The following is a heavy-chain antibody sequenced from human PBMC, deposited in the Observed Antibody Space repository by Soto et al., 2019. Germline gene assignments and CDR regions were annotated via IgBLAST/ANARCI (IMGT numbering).Heavy chain of an antibody. J-gene: IGHJ6*02. CDR3: VAYCSGGTCSGPPYGLDV. V-gene: IGHV1-69*18. Sequence: QVHVVQSGAEVKRPGSSVKVSCKASGGTFSRHSIGWVRQAAGQGLEWMGRTISIFGSSISAQKFQHRVSMTADSSTGTAYMELKNLTSEDTGVYFCVAYCSGGTCSGPPYGLDVWGRGTTVIVSS. CDR2: TISIFGSS. D-gene: IGHD2-15*01. CDR1: GGTFSRHS.